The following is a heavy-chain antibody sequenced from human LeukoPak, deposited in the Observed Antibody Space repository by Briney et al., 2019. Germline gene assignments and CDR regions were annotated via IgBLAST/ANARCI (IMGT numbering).Heavy chain of an antibody. CDR2: IRWNSGSI. V-gene: IGHV3-9*01. CDR3: AKDMAIFGVVIIKERGFDY. J-gene: IGHJ4*02. Sequence: PGGSLRLSCAASGFTFDNYAMHWVRQAPGKGLEWVSGIRWNSGSISYADSVKGRFTISRDNAKNSLYLQMNSLRAEDTALYYCAKDMAIFGVVIIKERGFDYWGQGTLVTVSS. CDR1: GFTFDNYA. D-gene: IGHD3-3*01.